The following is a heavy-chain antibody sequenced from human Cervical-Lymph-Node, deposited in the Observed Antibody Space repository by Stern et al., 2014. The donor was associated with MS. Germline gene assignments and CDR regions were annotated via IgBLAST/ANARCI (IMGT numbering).Heavy chain of an antibody. J-gene: IGHJ6*02. V-gene: IGHV1-3*01. CDR1: GYTFTSYA. CDR2: IHAGNGNT. D-gene: IGHD3-10*01. CDR3: ARDGVLLWFGEAYGMDV. Sequence: VQLVESGAEVKKPGASVKVSCKASGYTFTSYAMHWVRQAPGQRLEWMGWIHAGNGNTKYSQKFQGRVTITRDTSASTAYMELSSLRSEDTAVYYCARDGVLLWFGEAYGMDVWGQGTTVTVSS.